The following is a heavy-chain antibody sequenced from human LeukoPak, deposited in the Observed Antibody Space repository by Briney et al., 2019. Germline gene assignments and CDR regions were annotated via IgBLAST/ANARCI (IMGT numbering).Heavy chain of an antibody. CDR1: GYSISSGYY. V-gene: IGHV4-38-2*01. D-gene: IGHD3-22*01. Sequence: SETLSLTCAVSGYSISSGYYWGWIRPPPGKGLEWIGSIYHSGSTYYNPSLKSRVTISVDTSKNQFSLKLSSVTAADTAVYYCARSITMIVGVDAFDIWGQGTMVTVSS. J-gene: IGHJ3*02. CDR2: IYHSGST. CDR3: ARSITMIVGVDAFDI.